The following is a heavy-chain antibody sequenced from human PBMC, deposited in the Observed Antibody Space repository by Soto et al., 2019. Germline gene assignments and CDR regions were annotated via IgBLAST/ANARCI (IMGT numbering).Heavy chain of an antibody. J-gene: IGHJ4*02. CDR1: VDSISNYH. CDR3: AREGVWSGETCFAY. CDR2: FYFSGST. D-gene: IGHD2-21*01. Sequence: PSETLSLTCTVSVDSISNYHWSLIRQPPGKGLEGRCYFYFSGSTHYNPSLKRRVTISLDTSKTHLSLRLNCVTAADTAVYYCAREGVWSGETCFAYWGKGTLVT. V-gene: IGHV4-59*01.